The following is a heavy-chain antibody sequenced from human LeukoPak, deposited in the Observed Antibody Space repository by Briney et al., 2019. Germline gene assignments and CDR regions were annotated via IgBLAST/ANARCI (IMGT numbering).Heavy chain of an antibody. D-gene: IGHD2/OR15-2a*01. CDR2: ISSSSSYI. J-gene: IGHJ4*02. CDR3: AREGVPVISPSYFDY. V-gene: IGHV3-21*01. CDR1: GFTFSSYS. Sequence: GGSLRLSCAASGFTFSSYSMNWVRQAPGKGLEWVSSISSSSSYIYYADSVKGRFTISRDNAKNSLYLQMNSLRAEDTAVYYCAREGVPVISPSYFDYWGQGTLVTVSS.